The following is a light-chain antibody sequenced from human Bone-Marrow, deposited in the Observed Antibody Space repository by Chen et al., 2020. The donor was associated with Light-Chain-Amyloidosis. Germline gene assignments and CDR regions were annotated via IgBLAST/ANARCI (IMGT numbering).Light chain of an antibody. V-gene: IGLV1-47*01. J-gene: IGLJ3*02. CDR3: AAGDDSLSGGRV. CDR2: RNN. CDR1: SSNIGSNY. Sequence: QSVLTQPPSASGTPGQRVTISCSGSSSNIGSNYVYWYQQLPGTAPKLLIYRNNQRPSGFPDRFSGSKSGTSASLAISGLRSEDEADYYCAAGDDSLSGGRVFGGRTKLTVL.